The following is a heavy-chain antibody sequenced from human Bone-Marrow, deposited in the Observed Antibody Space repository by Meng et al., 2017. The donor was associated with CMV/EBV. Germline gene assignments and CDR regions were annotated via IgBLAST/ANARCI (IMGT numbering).Heavy chain of an antibody. CDR2: IKEDGSDK. CDR1: GFTFSSFW. J-gene: IGHJ4*02. Sequence: GESLKISCAASGFTFSSFWMSWVRQAPGKGLEWVANIKEDGSDKNYVDSVKGRFTISRDNAKNSLHLQMNSLRGEDTAVYYCATERLWGATALAYWGPGTLVTGSS. D-gene: IGHD1-26*01. CDR3: ATERLWGATALAY. V-gene: IGHV3-7*01.